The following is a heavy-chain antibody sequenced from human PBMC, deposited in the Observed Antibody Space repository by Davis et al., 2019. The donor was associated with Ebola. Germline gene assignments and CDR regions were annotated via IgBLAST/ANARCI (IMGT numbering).Heavy chain of an antibody. J-gene: IGHJ6*02. Sequence: MPWGSLRLFCAVSGDSFSRSYWSCIRHPPSQRPEWIGEINHWGSTNYNPSLKSRVTISVDTSKNQISLKLSSVTAADTAVYYCARHCSGGSCYHYGMDVWGQGTTVTVSS. D-gene: IGHD2-15*01. CDR3: ARHCSGGSCYHYGMDV. CDR2: INHWGST. CDR1: GDSFSRSY. V-gene: IGHV4-34*01.